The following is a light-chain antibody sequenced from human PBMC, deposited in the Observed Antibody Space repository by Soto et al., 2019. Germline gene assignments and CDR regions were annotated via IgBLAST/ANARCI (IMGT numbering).Light chain of an antibody. CDR2: STN. Sequence: QAVVTQEPSFSVSPGGTVTLTCGLSSGSVSTSYYPSWYQQTPGQAPRTLIYSTNTSSSGVPDRFSGSILGNKAALTITGAQEDDESDYYCVLYMGSGISVFGTGTKLTVL. CDR1: SGSVSTSYY. CDR3: VLYMGSGISV. V-gene: IGLV8-61*01. J-gene: IGLJ1*01.